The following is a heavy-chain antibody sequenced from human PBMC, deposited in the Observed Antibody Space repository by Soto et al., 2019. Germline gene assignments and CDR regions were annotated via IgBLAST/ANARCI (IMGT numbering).Heavy chain of an antibody. V-gene: IGHV3-23*01. D-gene: IGHD1-7*01. J-gene: IGHJ4*02. CDR2: IATSGVST. CDR1: GFTFSNYA. Sequence: ESGGVLVQPGGSLRLSCAVSGFTFSNYAMSWVRQAPGKGLEWVSAIATSGVSTHYADSVKGRFTISRDNSKNTLYLQTNSLRAEDTAVYYCAKDGGFGNYFSFDYWGQGTLVTVSS. CDR3: AKDGGFGNYFSFDY.